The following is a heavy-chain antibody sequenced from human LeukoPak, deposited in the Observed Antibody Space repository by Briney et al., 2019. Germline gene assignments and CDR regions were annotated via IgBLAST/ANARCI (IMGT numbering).Heavy chain of an antibody. Sequence: PSETLSLTCTVSGGSISSYYWSWIRQPPGKGLEWIGYIYYSGSTNYNPSLKSRVTISVDTSKNQFSLELSSVTAADTAVYYCARVSTVVTHLDYWGQGTLVTVSS. D-gene: IGHD4-23*01. CDR3: ARVSTVVTHLDY. CDR2: IYYSGST. J-gene: IGHJ4*02. V-gene: IGHV4-59*01. CDR1: GGSISSYY.